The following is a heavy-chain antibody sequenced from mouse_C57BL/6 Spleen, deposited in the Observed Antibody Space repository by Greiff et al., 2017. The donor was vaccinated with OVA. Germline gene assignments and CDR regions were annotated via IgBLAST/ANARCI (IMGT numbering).Heavy chain of an antibody. Sequence: VQLQQPGAELVRPGTSVKLSCKASGYTFTSYWMHWVKQRPRQGLEWIGVIDPSDSYTNYNQKFKGKATLTVDTSSSTAYMQLSSLTSEDSAVYYCARGGSPYAMDYWGQGTSVTVSS. V-gene: IGHV1-59*01. CDR2: IDPSDSYT. CDR1: GYTFTSYW. J-gene: IGHJ4*01. CDR3: ARGGSPYAMDY.